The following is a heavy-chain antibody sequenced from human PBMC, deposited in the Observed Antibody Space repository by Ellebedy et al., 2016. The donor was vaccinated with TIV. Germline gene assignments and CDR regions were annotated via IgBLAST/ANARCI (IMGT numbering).Heavy chain of an antibody. Sequence: GESLKISXKGSGYSFTSYWIGWVRQMPGKGLEWMGIIYPGDSDTRYSPSFQGQVTISADKSISTAYLQWSSLKASDTAMYYCARGRTSSVMEGLAARGYFDYWGQGTLVTVSS. CDR1: GYSFTSYW. D-gene: IGHD6-6*01. J-gene: IGHJ4*02. CDR2: IYPGDSDT. V-gene: IGHV5-51*01. CDR3: ARGRTSSVMEGLAARGYFDY.